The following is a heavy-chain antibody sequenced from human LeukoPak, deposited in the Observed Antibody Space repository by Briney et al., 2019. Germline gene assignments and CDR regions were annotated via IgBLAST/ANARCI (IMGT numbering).Heavy chain of an antibody. Sequence: SVKVSCKASGYTFTSYGISWVRQAPGQGLEWMGGIIPIFGTANYAQKFQGRVTITADESTSTAYMELSSLRSEDTAVYYCARDVCSSTSCYGPNWFDPWGQGTLVTVSS. V-gene: IGHV1-69*13. J-gene: IGHJ5*02. CDR3: ARDVCSSTSCYGPNWFDP. D-gene: IGHD2-2*01. CDR1: GYTFTSYG. CDR2: IIPIFGTA.